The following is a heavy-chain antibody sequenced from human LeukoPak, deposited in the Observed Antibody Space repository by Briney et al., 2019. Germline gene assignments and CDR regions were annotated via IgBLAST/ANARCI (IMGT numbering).Heavy chain of an antibody. CDR2: MNPNSGNT. CDR1: GYTFTSYD. D-gene: IGHD3-3*01. J-gene: IGHJ6*02. V-gene: IGHV1-8*01. CDR3: AREQSSYDFWSGFYYYYGMDV. Sequence: ASVKVSCKASGYTFTSYDINWVRQATGQGLEWMGWMNPNSGNTGYAQKFQGRVTMTRNTSISTAYLELSRLRSEDTAVYYCAREQSSYDFWSGFYYYYGMDVWGQGTTVTVSS.